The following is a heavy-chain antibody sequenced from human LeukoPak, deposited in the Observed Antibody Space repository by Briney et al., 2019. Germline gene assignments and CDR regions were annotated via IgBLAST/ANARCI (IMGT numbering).Heavy chain of an antibody. CDR3: ARDSGYSLPSYFDY. V-gene: IGHV4-30-4*01. CDR2: IYYSGST. Sequence: SETLSLTCTVPGGSISSGDYYWSWIRQPPGKGLEWIGYIYYSGSTYYNPSLKSRVTISVDTSKNQFSLKLSSVTAADTAVYYCARDSGYSLPSYFDYWGQGTLVTVSS. CDR1: GGSISSGDYY. J-gene: IGHJ4*02. D-gene: IGHD5-18*01.